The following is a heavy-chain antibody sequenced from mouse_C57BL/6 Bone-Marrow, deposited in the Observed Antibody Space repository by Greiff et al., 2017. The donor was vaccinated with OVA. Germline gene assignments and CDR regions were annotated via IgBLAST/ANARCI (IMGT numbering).Heavy chain of an antibody. CDR3: TFSNSAY. J-gene: IGHJ3*01. V-gene: IGHV6-3*01. CDR2: IRLKSDNYAT. D-gene: IGHD2-5*01. Sequence: EVKVEESGGGLVQPGGSMKLSCVASGFTFSNYWMNWVRQSPEKGLEWVAQIRLKSDNYATHYAESVKGRFTISRDDSKSSVYLQMNNLRAEDTGIYYCTFSNSAYWGQGTLVTVSA. CDR1: GFTFSNYW.